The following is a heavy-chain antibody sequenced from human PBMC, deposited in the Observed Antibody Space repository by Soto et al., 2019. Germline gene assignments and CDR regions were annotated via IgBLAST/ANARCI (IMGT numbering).Heavy chain of an antibody. J-gene: IGHJ5*02. D-gene: IGHD3-22*01. CDR1: GGSISSGDYY. CDR3: TREFNYYDSSPKGNWFDP. CDR2: IDYSGST. Sequence: SETLSLTCTVSGGSISSGDYYWSWIRQPPGKGLEWIGYIDYSGSTYYNPSLKSRVTISVDTSKNQLSLKLSSVTAADTAVYYCTREFNYYDSSPKGNWFDPWGQGTLVTVSS. V-gene: IGHV4-30-4*01.